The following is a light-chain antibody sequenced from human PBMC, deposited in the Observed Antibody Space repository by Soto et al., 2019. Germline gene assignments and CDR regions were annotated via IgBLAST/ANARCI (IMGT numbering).Light chain of an antibody. CDR2: DVS. V-gene: IGKV1-5*01. J-gene: IGKJ1*01. Sequence: DIQMTQSPSTLSASVGDGVTITCRASQSINAWLAWYQQKPGKAPKLLIYDVSTLDSGVPSRFSGSASGTEFTLTISSLDSDDFATYYCQQYHRYSTFGQGTRVDIK. CDR1: QSINAW. CDR3: QQYHRYST.